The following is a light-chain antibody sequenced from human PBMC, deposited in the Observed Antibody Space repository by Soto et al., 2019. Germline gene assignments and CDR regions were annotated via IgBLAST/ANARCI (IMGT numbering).Light chain of an antibody. CDR3: QQLNSYPFT. Sequence: DIQLTQSPSFLSASVGDRVTITCRASQGISSYLAWYQQKPGKAPKLLIYAASTLQSGVPSRFSGSGSGTEFTLTISSLQHEDFATYYCQQLNSYPFTFGGGTKVDIK. V-gene: IGKV1-9*01. CDR1: QGISSY. CDR2: AAS. J-gene: IGKJ4*01.